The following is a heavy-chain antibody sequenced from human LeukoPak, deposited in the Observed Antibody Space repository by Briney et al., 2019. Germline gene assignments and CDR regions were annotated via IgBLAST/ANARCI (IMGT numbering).Heavy chain of an antibody. J-gene: IGHJ4*02. CDR2: IYHSGST. Sequence: SETLSLTCTVSGYSISGGYYWGWIRQPPGKGLEWIGSIYHSGSTYYNPSLKSRVTISVDTSKNQFSLKLSSVTAADTAVYYCASLLARYSGYDSHYWGQGTLVTVSS. V-gene: IGHV4-38-2*02. CDR1: GYSISGGYY. CDR3: ASLLARYSGYDSHY. D-gene: IGHD5-12*01.